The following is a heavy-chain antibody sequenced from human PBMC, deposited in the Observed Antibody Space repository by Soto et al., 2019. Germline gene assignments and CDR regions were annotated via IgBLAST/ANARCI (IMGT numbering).Heavy chain of an antibody. D-gene: IGHD2-8*01. CDR3: ARNGKQEGLLDYYYYGMDV. V-gene: IGHV1-3*01. CDR1: GYTFTSYA. Sequence: ASVMVSCKASGYTFTSYAMHWVRQAPGQRLEWMGWINAGNGNTKYSQKFQGRVTITRDTSASTAYMELSSLRSEDTAVYYCARNGKQEGLLDYYYYGMDVWGQGTTVTVSS. J-gene: IGHJ6*02. CDR2: INAGNGNT.